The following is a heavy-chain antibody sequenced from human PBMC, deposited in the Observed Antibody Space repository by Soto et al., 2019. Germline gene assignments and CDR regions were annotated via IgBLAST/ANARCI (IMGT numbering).Heavy chain of an antibody. D-gene: IGHD1-26*01. CDR2: IRNKANSHTT. J-gene: IGHJ4*02. Sequence: EVQLVESGGGLVQPGGSLRLSRAASGFSFSDHYMDWVRQAPGKGLEWVGRIRNKANSHTTESAASVRGRFTIPRDDSKNSLYVQMNSLMTGDTAFYYCVRASRYSGSYFFDSWGQGTLVTVSS. CDR3: VRASRYSGSYFFDS. V-gene: IGHV3-72*01. CDR1: GFSFSDHY.